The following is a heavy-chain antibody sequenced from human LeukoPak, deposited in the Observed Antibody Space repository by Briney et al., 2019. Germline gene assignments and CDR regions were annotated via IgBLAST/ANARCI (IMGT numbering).Heavy chain of an antibody. CDR3: ARLGLYCTGGSCYFGDY. Sequence: SETLSLTRAVYGGSLTDYYWSWVRQPPGKGLEWIGEISHTGRTNYSPPFKSRVTISVDTSKNQFSLKSTSVTAADTAVYYCARLGLYCTGGSCYFGDYWGQGTLVSVS. CDR2: ISHTGRT. J-gene: IGHJ4*02. D-gene: IGHD2-15*01. V-gene: IGHV4-34*01. CDR1: GGSLTDYY.